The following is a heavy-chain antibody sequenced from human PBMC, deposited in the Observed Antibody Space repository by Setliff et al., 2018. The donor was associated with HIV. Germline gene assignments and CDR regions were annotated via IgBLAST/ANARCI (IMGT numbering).Heavy chain of an antibody. V-gene: IGHV4-30-4*08. Sequence: PSETLSLTCTVSGGSISSGDYYWTWVRQHPGKGLEWIGYIYYSGSNYYNPSLKSRVTISVDTSKNQFSMKMSSVTAADTAVYYCGRDGDGYNYNYYYGMDVWGKGTTVTVSS. CDR2: IYYSGSN. CDR1: GGSISSGDYY. D-gene: IGHD5-12*01. CDR3: GRDGDGYNYNYYYGMDV. J-gene: IGHJ6*04.